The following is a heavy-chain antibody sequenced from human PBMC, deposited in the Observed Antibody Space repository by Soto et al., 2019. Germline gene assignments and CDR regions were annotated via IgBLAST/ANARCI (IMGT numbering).Heavy chain of an antibody. D-gene: IGHD1-1*01. CDR3: ARGSGIVALPGELEDVNYDY. Sequence: QVQLQQWGAGLVKPSETLSHSCAVYGQSFSGHSWAWIRQSPGKGLEWIGEINESGSTYYNPSLKSRVTISADTSKNQFSLKLSSVSAADTAVYFCARGSGIVALPGELEDVNYDYWGQGTLVNVSS. J-gene: IGHJ4*02. V-gene: IGHV4-34*01. CDR2: INESGST. CDR1: GQSFSGHS.